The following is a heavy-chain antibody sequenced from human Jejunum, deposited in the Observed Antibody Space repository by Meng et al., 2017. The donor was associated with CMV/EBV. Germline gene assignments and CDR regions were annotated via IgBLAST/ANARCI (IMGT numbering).Heavy chain of an antibody. D-gene: IGHD6-25*01. CDR1: GGSITDYY. J-gene: IGHJ4*02. CDR3: ARAAVDTGDFDL. Sequence: GQLPESGPGLVKPSSPLSLTCTVSGGSITDYYWSWIRQPAGKRLEWIGRFYYTGGTNYNPSLENRVTMSLDTSKNRFSLILSSVTAADTAVYYCARAAVDTGDFDLWGLGILVTVSS. V-gene: IGHV4-4*07. CDR2: FYYTGGT.